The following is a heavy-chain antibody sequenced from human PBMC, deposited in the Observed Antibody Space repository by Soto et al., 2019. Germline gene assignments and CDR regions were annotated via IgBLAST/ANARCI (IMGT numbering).Heavy chain of an antibody. CDR2: IYYSGST. V-gene: IGHV4-31*03. D-gene: IGHD5-12*01. CDR3: ARGRGIVATINRSLLFDY. CDR1: GGSISSGGYY. J-gene: IGHJ4*02. Sequence: QVQLQESGPGLVKPSQTLSLTCTVSGGSISSGGYYWSWIRQHPGKGLEWIGYIYYSGSTYYNPSLKSRVPISVDTSKNQFSLKLSSVTAADTAVYYCARGRGIVATINRSLLFDYWGQGTLVTVSS.